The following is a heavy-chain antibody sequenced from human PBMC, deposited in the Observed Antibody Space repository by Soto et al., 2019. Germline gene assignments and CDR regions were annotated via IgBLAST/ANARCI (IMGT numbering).Heavy chain of an antibody. J-gene: IGHJ6*02. CDR1: GYTFTNYW. V-gene: IGHV5-10-1*01. Sequence: PGESLKISCEASGYTFTNYWISWVRQMPGKGLEWMGNIDPSDSYTNYSPSFQGHVTISADKSISTACLQWSSLMASDTAMYYCARLGGYDAHYFGMDVWGQGTTVTVSS. CDR3: ARLGGYDAHYFGMDV. CDR2: IDPSDSYT. D-gene: IGHD3-22*01.